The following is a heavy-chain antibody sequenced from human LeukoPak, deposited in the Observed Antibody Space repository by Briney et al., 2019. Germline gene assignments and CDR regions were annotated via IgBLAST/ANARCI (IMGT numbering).Heavy chain of an antibody. V-gene: IGHV1-18*01. Sequence: ASVKVSCKASGYTFTSYGISWVRQAPGQGLEWVGWISAYNGNTNYAQKLQGRVTMTTDTSTSTAYMELRSLRSEDTAVYYCARDRGGIAAAAPDYWGQGTLVTVSS. CDR3: ARDRGGIAAAAPDY. CDR1: GYTFTSYG. CDR2: ISAYNGNT. J-gene: IGHJ4*02. D-gene: IGHD6-13*01.